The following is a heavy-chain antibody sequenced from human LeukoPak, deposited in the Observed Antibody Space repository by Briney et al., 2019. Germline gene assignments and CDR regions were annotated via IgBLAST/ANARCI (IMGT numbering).Heavy chain of an antibody. CDR2: IKDDGSDK. CDR3: ANLGRTD. Sequence: PGGSLRLSCAASGFTFSNSWMTWVRQAPGKGLEWVATIKDDGSDKYYVDSVKGRFTISRDNAKNSLHLQMGSLRVEDTAVYYCANLGRTDWGQGTLVTVSS. CDR1: GFTFSNSW. J-gene: IGHJ4*02. V-gene: IGHV3-7*01.